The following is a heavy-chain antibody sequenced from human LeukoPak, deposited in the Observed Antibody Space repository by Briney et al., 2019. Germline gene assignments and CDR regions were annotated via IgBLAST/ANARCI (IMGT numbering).Heavy chain of an antibody. J-gene: IGHJ3*02. D-gene: IGHD3-9*01. CDR3: ARVTNYDILTGYYRFGAFDI. CDR1: GYTFTSYG. CDR2: ISAYNGNT. V-gene: IGHV1-18*01. Sequence: ASVKVSCKASGYTFTSYGISWVRQAPGQGLERMGWISAYNGNTNYAQKLQGRVTMTTDTSTSTAYMELRSLRSDDTAVYYCARVTNYDILTGYYRFGAFDIWGQGTMVTVSS.